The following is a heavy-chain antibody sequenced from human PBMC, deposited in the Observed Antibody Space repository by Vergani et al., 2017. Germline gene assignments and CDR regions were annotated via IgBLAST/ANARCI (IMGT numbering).Heavy chain of an antibody. CDR1: GYSISSGYY. CDR2: LYASGST. Sequence: QVQLQESGPGLVKPSETLSLTCTVSGYSISSGYYWGWIRQPPGKGLEGIGSLYASGSTYYSPSLKSRVAISIDTSKDHFSLRLSSVTAADTAVYYCARHLREYSYGVFDYWVQGREVTVSS. V-gene: IGHV4-38-2*02. D-gene: IGHD5-18*01. CDR3: ARHLREYSYGVFDY. J-gene: IGHJ4*02.